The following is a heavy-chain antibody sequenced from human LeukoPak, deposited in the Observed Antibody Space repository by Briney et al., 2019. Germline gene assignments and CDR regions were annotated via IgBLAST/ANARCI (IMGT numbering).Heavy chain of an antibody. CDR2: ISRSGTLV. J-gene: IGHJ5*01. Sequence: PGESLRLSCAVSGFTFSNYDMNWVRQAPGKGLEWLSYISRSGTLVYYADSVKGRFTVSRDNGENSLYLQMNSLRVADTAVYYCARDTYYYGSGSYVDSWGQGTLVTVSS. CDR3: ARDTYYYGSGSYVDS. CDR1: GFTFSNYD. D-gene: IGHD3-10*01. V-gene: IGHV3-48*03.